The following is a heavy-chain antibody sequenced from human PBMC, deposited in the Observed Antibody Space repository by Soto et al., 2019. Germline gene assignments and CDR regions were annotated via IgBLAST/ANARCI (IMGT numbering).Heavy chain of an antibody. CDR2: IYYSGST. V-gene: IGHV4-59*01. CDR3: AREGRVTTDGGLYYYGMDV. D-gene: IGHD4-17*01. Sequence: SETLSLTCTVSGGSISSYYWSWIRQPPGKGLEWIGYIYYSGSTNYNPSLKSRVTISVDTSKNQFSLKLSSVTAADTAVYYCAREGRVTTDGGLYYYGMDVWGQGTTVTLSS. J-gene: IGHJ6*02. CDR1: GGSISSYY.